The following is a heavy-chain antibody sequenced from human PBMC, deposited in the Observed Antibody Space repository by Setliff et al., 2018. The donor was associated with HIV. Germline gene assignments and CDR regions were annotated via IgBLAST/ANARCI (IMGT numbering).Heavy chain of an antibody. CDR2: IIPIARIP. D-gene: IGHD5-12*01. J-gene: IGHJ4*02. V-gene: IGHV1-69*10. Sequence: WASVKVSCKASGGTFNTFGMNWVRQAPGQGLAWMGGIIPIARIPNYAQKFQDRVTITADESTRTAYMELSNLRSEDTALYYCARGPLYGYDRSYFDYWGQGTLVTVSS. CDR3: ARGPLYGYDRSYFDY. CDR1: GGTFNTFG.